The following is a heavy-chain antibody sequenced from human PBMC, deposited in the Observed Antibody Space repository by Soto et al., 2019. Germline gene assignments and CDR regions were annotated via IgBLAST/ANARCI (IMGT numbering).Heavy chain of an antibody. V-gene: IGHV2-70*01. CDR2: IDWNDDK. J-gene: IGHJ6*02. CDR1: GVSLSTSGLC. Sequence: SGPTLVNPTQTLTLTCTFSGVSLSTSGLCVSWIRQPPGKALEWLALIDWNDDKYYSTSLKTRLTISKDTSKTQVVLTMTNLDPVDTATYYCARSSGYYYYYGIDVWGQETTVTVSS. D-gene: IGHD6-19*01. CDR3: ARSSGYYYYYGIDV.